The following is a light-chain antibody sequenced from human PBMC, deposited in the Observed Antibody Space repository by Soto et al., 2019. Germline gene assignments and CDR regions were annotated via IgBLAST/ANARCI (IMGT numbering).Light chain of an antibody. CDR2: GAS. CDR3: QQYNSWPPIT. V-gene: IGKV3-15*01. CDR1: QSVRTK. J-gene: IGKJ5*01. Sequence: IVMAQSSDTLYLCPRALATDSRRASQSVRTKLAWYQQKAGQAPRLLIYGASTRATGIPDRFSGSGSGTEFTLTIRSLQSEDFAVYYCQQYNSWPPITCGKGTQLEI.